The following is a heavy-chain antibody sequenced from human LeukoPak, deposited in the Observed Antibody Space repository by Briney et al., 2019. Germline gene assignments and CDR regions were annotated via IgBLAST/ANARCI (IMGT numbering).Heavy chain of an antibody. J-gene: IGHJ4*02. D-gene: IGHD6-13*01. CDR1: GYTFTNYD. CDR2: TNPNSGNT. Sequence: GASVKVSCKASGYTFTNYDINWVRQASGQGLEWMGWTNPNSGNTGSAQKFQGRVTMTSNTSISTAYMELSSLRSEDTAVYYCARGLRREQQLLRAFDYWGQGTPVTVSS. V-gene: IGHV1-8*01. CDR3: ARGLRREQQLLRAFDY.